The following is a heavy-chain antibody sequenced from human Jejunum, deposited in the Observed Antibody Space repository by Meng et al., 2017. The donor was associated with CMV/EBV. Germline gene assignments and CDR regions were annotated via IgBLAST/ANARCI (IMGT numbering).Heavy chain of an antibody. CDR2: VSFDGRTQ. Sequence: FSSYSLHWVRQAPGKGLEWVAHVSFDGRTQYYADSMKGRFTVSRDNSKNTLDLQMKSLRTEDTAVYYCTKDQWGSSSSLTGMDVWGQGTTVTVSS. J-gene: IGHJ6*02. CDR1: FSSYS. D-gene: IGHD6-6*01. CDR3: TKDQWGSSSSLTGMDV. V-gene: IGHV3-30*04.